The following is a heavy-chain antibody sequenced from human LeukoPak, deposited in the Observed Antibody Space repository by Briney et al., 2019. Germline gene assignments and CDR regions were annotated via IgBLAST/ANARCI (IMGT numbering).Heavy chain of an antibody. D-gene: IGHD3-10*01. V-gene: IGHV4-39*01. CDR3: ARSAVLRYYGSGYYFDY. J-gene: IGHJ4*02. CDR2: IYYSGST. Sequence: SETLSLTCTVSGGSISSSSYYWGWIRQPPGKGLEWIGSIYYSGSTYYNPSLKSRVTISVDTSKNQFSLKLSSVTAADTAVYYCARSAVLRYYGSGYYFDYWGQGTLVTVSS. CDR1: GGSISSSSYY.